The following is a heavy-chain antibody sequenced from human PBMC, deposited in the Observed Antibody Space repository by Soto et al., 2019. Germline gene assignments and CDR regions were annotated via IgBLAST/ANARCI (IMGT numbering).Heavy chain of an antibody. V-gene: IGHV4-61*01. D-gene: IGHD3-10*01. Sequence: SETLSLTCTVSGVSVSNHNYYWTWIRQPPGKGPEWVGYIHYSGSTNHNPSLKSRATMSVDTAKNQFSLELTSVTAADTAVYYCASYTSGRSGPALDVWGQGTTVTVSS. CDR2: IHYSGST. CDR3: ASYTSGRSGPALDV. J-gene: IGHJ6*02. CDR1: GVSVSNHNYY.